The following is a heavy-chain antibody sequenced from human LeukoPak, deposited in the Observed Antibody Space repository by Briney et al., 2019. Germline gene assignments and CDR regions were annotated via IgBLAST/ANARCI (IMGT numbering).Heavy chain of an antibody. D-gene: IGHD2-2*01. CDR2: INPNSGGT. CDR1: GYNFTGYY. V-gene: IGHV1-2*02. CDR3: ARDVGEYCSSVSCYASDY. J-gene: IGHJ4*02. Sequence: ASVKVSCKASGYNFTGYYMHWVRQAPGQGLEWMGWINPNSGGTNYAQKFQGRVTMTRDTSISTAYMELSRLRSDDTAIYYCARDVGEYCSSVSCYASDYWGQGTLVTVSS.